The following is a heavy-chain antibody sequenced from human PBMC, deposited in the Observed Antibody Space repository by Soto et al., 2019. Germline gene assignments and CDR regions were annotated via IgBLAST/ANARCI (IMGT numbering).Heavy chain of an antibody. J-gene: IGHJ4*02. D-gene: IGHD5-12*01. V-gene: IGHV3-23*01. CDR3: AKGWSSSAYDSYYFDF. Sequence: GGSLRLSCAASGFTFSNYAIDWVRQTPGKGLEWLSSISGSAVSTYYADSVKGRFTVSRDNSRNTVYLQLNSLRAEDTAVYYCAKGWSSSAYDSYYFDFWGQGTAVTVSS. CDR1: GFTFSNYA. CDR2: ISGSAVST.